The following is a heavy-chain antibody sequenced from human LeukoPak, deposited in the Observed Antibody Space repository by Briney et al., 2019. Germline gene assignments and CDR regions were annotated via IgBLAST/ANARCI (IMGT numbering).Heavy chain of an antibody. Sequence: GGSLRLSCAVSGFTFSNYGVHWVRQAPGKGLEWVALLSSGGINKHYADSVKGRFIISRDNSMNTLYLQMNSLRVEDTAVYYCARDRGGRGPTTTDYWGQGTLVTVSS. CDR3: ARDRGGRGPTTTDY. CDR2: LSSGGINK. D-gene: IGHD1-1*01. J-gene: IGHJ4*02. CDR1: GFTFSNYG. V-gene: IGHV3-30*03.